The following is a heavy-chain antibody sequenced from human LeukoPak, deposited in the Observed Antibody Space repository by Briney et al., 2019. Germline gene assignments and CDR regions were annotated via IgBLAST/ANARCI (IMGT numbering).Heavy chain of an antibody. CDR3: ARDRGITTARGVPSWFDP. V-gene: IGHV4-61*02. Sequence: SETLSLTCTVSGGSISSTNYYWTWIRQPAGKGLEWIGRIYTTGSPSYSPSLKSRVTISVDTSTNQLSLKLTSVSAADTAVYYCARDRGITTARGVPSWFDPWGQGTLVTVSS. CDR2: IYTTGSP. J-gene: IGHJ5*02. D-gene: IGHD3-10*01. CDR1: GGSISSTNYY.